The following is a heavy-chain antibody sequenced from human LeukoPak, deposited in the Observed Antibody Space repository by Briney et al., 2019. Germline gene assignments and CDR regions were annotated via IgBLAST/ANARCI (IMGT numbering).Heavy chain of an antibody. CDR2: ISWNSGSI. CDR1: GFTFDDYA. D-gene: IGHD3-9*01. J-gene: IGHJ3*02. Sequence: PGRSLRLSCAASGFTFDDYAMHWVRQAPGKGLEWVSGISWNSGSIGYADSVKGRFTISRDNAKNSLYLQMNSLRAEDTALYYFAKDAPTLRHFDWLLFGAFDIWGQGTMVTVSS. V-gene: IGHV3-9*01. CDR3: AKDAPTLRHFDWLLFGAFDI.